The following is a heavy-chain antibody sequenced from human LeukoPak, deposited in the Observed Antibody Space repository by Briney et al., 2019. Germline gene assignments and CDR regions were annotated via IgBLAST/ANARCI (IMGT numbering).Heavy chain of an antibody. CDR1: GFTFRDYW. V-gene: IGHV3-7*01. Sequence: PGRSLRLSCAASGFTFRDYWMTWVRQAAGKGLEWVASIEPDGSEKYYADSVKGRFTLSRDNVENSLYLQMNTLRVDDTPVYYCAQGHYHMDVGGHGTTVTVSS. J-gene: IGHJ6*02. CDR2: IEPDGSEK. CDR3: AQGHYHMDV.